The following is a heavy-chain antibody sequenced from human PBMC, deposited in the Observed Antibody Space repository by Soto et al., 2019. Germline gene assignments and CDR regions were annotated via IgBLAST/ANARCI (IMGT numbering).Heavy chain of an antibody. CDR3: ARAQFGQQLVGSNAYYYYGMDV. J-gene: IGHJ6*02. Sequence: QVQLVQSGAEVKKPGASVKVSCKASGYTFTSYYMHWVRQAPGQGLEWMGIINPSGGSTSYAQKVQGRVTMTRDTSTSTVYMELSSLRSEDTAVYYCARAQFGQQLVGSNAYYYYGMDVWGQGTTVTVSS. V-gene: IGHV1-46*01. D-gene: IGHD6-13*01. CDR1: GYTFTSYY. CDR2: INPSGGST.